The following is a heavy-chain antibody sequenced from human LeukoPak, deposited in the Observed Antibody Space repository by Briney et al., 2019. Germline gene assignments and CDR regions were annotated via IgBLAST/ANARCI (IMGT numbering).Heavy chain of an antibody. CDR1: GGTFSSYA. J-gene: IGHJ5*02. D-gene: IGHD6-13*01. Sequence: SVKVSCKASGGTFSSYAISWVRQAPGQGLEWMGRIIPILGIANYAQKFQGRVTITAVKSTSTAYMELSSLRSEDTAVYYCAREVVAAAGNNWFDPWGQGTLVTVSS. CDR2: IIPILGIA. V-gene: IGHV1-69*04. CDR3: AREVVAAAGNNWFDP.